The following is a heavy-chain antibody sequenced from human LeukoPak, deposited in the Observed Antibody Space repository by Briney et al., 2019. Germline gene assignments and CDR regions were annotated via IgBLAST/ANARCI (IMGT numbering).Heavy chain of an antibody. V-gene: IGHV3-23*01. CDR3: AKDGAQYSSGPECDP. CDR1: RLHFSGTA. D-gene: IGHD6-19*01. CDR2: ISHDGMNA. Sequence: PGGSLRLSCAASRLHFSGTAMSWVRQAPGKGLEWVSAISHDGMNAYYADSVKGRFTISRDNSKKTVSLEMSSLTAADTGVYYCAKDGAQYSSGPECDPRGQGALVTVSP. J-gene: IGHJ5*02.